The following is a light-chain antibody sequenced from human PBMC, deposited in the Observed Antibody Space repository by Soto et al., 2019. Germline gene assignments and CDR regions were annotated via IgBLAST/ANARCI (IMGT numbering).Light chain of an antibody. Sequence: QLVLAQPPSASGSLGASVTLTCTLSSGYSNYKVDWYQQRPGKGPRFVMRVGTGGIVGSKGDGIPDRFSVLGSGLNRYLTIKNIQEEDESDYHCGADHGSGSNFVWVFGGGTKVTVL. J-gene: IGLJ2*01. CDR2: VGTGGIVG. CDR1: SGYSNYK. V-gene: IGLV9-49*01. CDR3: GADHGSGSNFVWV.